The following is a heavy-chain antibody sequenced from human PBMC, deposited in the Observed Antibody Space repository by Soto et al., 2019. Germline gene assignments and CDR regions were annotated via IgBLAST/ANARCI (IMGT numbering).Heavy chain of an antibody. D-gene: IGHD2-2*01. CDR1: GFTFSRAD. J-gene: IGHJ5*02. CDR2: INGGRS. CDR3: ASHAWDL. Sequence: EVQLLESEGGLVQPGESLRLSCVASGFTFSRADMSWVRQAPGKGLEWVSAINGGRSFYGDSVEGRFTVSRDNSKNTLYLQMNSLRVEDTAIYFCASHAWDLWVQGTLVTVSS. V-gene: IGHV3-23*01.